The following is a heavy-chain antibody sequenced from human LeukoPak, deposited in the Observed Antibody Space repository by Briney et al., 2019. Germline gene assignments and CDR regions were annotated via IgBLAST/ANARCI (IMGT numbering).Heavy chain of an antibody. J-gene: IGHJ6*03. CDR1: GYTFTSYY. CDR2: INPNSGGT. Sequence: ASVKVSCKASGYTFTSYYMHWVRQAPRQGLEWMGWINPNSGGTNYAQKFQGRVTMTRDTSISTAYMELSSLTSDDTAVYYCARGVVAATFYYYMDVWGKGTTVTVSS. D-gene: IGHD2-15*01. CDR3: ARGVVAATFYYYMDV. V-gene: IGHV1-2*02.